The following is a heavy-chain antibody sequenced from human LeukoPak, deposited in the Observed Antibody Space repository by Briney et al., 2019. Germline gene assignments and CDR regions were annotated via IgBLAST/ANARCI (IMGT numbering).Heavy chain of an antibody. V-gene: IGHV4-59*08. CDR3: ARSGYSYGTGYYFDY. CDR1: GGSISNYY. Sequence: SETLSLTCTVSGGSISNYYWSWIRQSPGKGLEWIGFIYYTGSTNYNPSLKSRVTISLDTSKNQFSLKLTSVTAADTAVYYCARSGYSYGTGYYFDYWGQGTLVTVSS. J-gene: IGHJ4*02. D-gene: IGHD5-18*01. CDR2: IYYTGST.